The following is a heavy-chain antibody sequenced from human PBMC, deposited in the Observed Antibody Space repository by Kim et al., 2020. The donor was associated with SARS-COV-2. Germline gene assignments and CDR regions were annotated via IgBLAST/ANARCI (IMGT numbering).Heavy chain of an antibody. CDR1: GASITTFS. D-gene: IGHD2-21*02. Sequence: SETLSLTCTVSGASITTFSWAWIRQSAGKGLEWIGHIYTTGTTTYNPSLTSRLTISRDTSKNQFSLKLTSVTAADTAIYYCGRSMRKSVVTRYWFDPWG. J-gene: IGHJ5*02. CDR2: IYTTGTT. CDR3: GRSMRKSVVTRYWFDP. V-gene: IGHV4-4*07.